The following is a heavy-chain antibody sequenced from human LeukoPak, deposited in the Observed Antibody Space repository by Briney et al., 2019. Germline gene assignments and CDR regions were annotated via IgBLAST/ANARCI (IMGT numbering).Heavy chain of an antibody. CDR1: GYTFTSYG. V-gene: IGHV1-2*02. D-gene: IGHD6-6*01. CDR3: AREYSSSSPYFQH. Sequence: ASVKVSCKASGYTFTSYGISWVRQAPGQGLEWMGWINPNSGGTNYAQKFQGRVTMTRDTSISTAYMELSRLRSDDTAVYYCAREYSSSSPYFQHWGQGTLVTVSS. J-gene: IGHJ1*01. CDR2: INPNSGGT.